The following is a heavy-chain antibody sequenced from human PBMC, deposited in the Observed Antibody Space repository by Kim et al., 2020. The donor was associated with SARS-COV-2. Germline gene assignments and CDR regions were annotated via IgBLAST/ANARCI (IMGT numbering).Heavy chain of an antibody. CDR2: MSDSGGRT. J-gene: IGHJ4*02. V-gene: IGHV3-23*01. CDR3: SASDY. Sequence: MSDSGGRTHYADPVKGRFTISRDNSKNTLYLQLNSLRAEDTAVYYCSASDYWGQGTLVTVSS.